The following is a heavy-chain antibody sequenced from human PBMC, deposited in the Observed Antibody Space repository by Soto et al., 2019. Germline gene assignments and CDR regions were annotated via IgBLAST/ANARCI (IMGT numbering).Heavy chain of an antibody. CDR3: ARASSYYDTLTGPHYYFHY. Sequence: PSETLSLTCTVSGGSISSGGYYWSWIRQHPGKGLEWIGYIYYSGSTYYNPSLKSRFTISVDTSKNQFSLKLSSVTAADTAVYYCARASSYYDTLTGPHYYFHYWGQGTLVTVS. D-gene: IGHD3-9*01. J-gene: IGHJ4*02. V-gene: IGHV4-31*03. CDR2: IYYSGST. CDR1: GGSISSGGYY.